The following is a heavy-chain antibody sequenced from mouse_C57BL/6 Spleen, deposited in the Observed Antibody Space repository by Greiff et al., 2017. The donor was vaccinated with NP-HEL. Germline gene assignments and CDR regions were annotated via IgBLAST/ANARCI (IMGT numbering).Heavy chain of an antibody. CDR3: ARGPYDYDEGAWFAY. Sequence: EVQLQQSGPELVKPGASVKMSCKASGYTFTDYNMHWVKQSPGKSLEWIGYINPNNGGTSYNQKFKGKATLTVNKSSSTAYMELRSLTTEDSAVYYCARGPYDYDEGAWFAYWGQGTLVTVSA. CDR2: INPNNGGT. V-gene: IGHV1-22*01. CDR1: GYTFTDYN. D-gene: IGHD2-4*01. J-gene: IGHJ3*01.